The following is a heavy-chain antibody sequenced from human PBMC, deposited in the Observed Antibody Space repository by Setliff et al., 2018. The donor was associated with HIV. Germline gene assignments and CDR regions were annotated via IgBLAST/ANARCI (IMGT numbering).Heavy chain of an antibody. CDR3: ASAIVGLGYNFFSVDV. J-gene: IGHJ6*04. CDR1: GYPLSELS. D-gene: IGHD1-26*01. V-gene: IGHV1-24*01. CDR2: TDAEDGES. Sequence: ASVKVSCKVSGYPLSELSIHWVRQAPGKGLEWMGGTDAEDGESVYAQKFQDRVTMTEDRSTDTAYMELSSMRSEDTAVYYCASAIVGLGYNFFSVDVWGKGTTVTVSS.